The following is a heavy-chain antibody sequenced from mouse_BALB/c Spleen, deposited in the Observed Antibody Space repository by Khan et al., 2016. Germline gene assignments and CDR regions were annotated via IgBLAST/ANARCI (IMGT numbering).Heavy chain of an antibody. CDR1: GFNIKDYY. CDR2: IDPENGNS. J-gene: IGHJ2*01. Sequence: VRLQQSGAELVRPGALVKLTCKASGFNIKDYYMHWVKQRPEQGLEWIGWIDPENGNSIYDPKFQGKASITADTSSNTAYLQVNSLTSEDTAVYYCARSPYFFDYWDQGNTLTVSS. V-gene: IGHV14-1*02. CDR3: ARSPYFFDY.